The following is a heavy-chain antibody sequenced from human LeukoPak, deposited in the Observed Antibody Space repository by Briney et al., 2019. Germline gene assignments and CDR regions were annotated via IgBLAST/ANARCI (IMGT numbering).Heavy chain of an antibody. CDR3: ARGAHYYDSSGYKLYYFDY. D-gene: IGHD3-22*01. CDR2: MNPNSGNT. V-gene: IGHV1-8*01. J-gene: IGHJ4*02. CDR1: GYTFTSYD. Sequence: ASVKVSCKASGYTFTSYDINWVRQATGQGLEWMGWMNPNSGNTNYAQKLQGRVTMTTDTSTSTAYMELRSLRSDDTAVYYCARGAHYYDSSGYKLYYFDYWGQGTLVTVSS.